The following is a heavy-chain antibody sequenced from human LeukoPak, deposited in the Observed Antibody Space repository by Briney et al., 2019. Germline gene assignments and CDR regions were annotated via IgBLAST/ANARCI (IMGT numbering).Heavy chain of an antibody. V-gene: IGHV3-53*01. Sequence: GGSLRLSCAASGFTVSSNYMSWVRQAPGKGLEWVSVIYSSGSTYYADSVKGRFTISRDNSKNTLYLQMNSLRAEDTAVYYCARGYCSGGSCYNYYYYYMDVWGKGTTVTVSS. CDR3: ARGYCSGGSCYNYYYYYMDV. J-gene: IGHJ6*03. CDR2: IYSSGST. D-gene: IGHD2-15*01. CDR1: GFTVSSNY.